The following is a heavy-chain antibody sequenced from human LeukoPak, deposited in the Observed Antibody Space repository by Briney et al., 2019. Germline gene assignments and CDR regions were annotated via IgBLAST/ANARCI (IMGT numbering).Heavy chain of an antibody. CDR1: GYNLINYW. CDR2: LYPGDSEI. J-gene: IGHJ6*02. CDR3: ARVRGIRTRSYYDGVDV. D-gene: IGHD3-10*01. V-gene: IGHV5-51*01. Sequence: GSLKISCKGSGYNLINYWFAWVRQMPGKGLEWMGILYPGDSEIRYSPSFQGQVTFSVEKSISTAYLHWSSLKASDTAVYYCARVRGIRTRSYYDGVDVWGQGTTVIVSS.